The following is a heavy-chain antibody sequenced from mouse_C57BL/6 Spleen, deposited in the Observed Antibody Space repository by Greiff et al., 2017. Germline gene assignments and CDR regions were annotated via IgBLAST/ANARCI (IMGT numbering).Heavy chain of an antibody. J-gene: IGHJ3*01. D-gene: IGHD3-1*01. CDR2: IDPSDSYT. V-gene: IGHV1-69*01. CDR1: GYTFTSYW. Sequence: QVQLQQSGAELVMPGASVKLSCKASGYTFTSYWMHWVKQRPGQGLEWIGEIDPSDSYTNYNQKFKGKSTLTVDKSSSTAYMQLSSLTSEDSAVYYCARSGGPFAYWGQGTLVTVSA. CDR3: ARSGGPFAY.